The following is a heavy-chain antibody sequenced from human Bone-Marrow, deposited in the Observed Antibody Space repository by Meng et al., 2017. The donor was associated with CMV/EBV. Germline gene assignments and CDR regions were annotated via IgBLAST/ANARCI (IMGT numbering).Heavy chain of an antibody. J-gene: IGHJ5*02. CDR2: IYWNDDK. Sequence: SGPTLVKPTQTLTLTCTFSGFSLSTRGVGVGWIRQPPGKALEWLAHIYWNDDKRYSPSLKSRLTNTKDTPRNQVVLIRTNLDPVDPATYYCAHMGTYYDFWSGYWPNWFDPWGQGTMVTVSS. CDR1: GFSLSTRGVG. V-gene: IGHV2-5*01. CDR3: AHMGTYYDFWSGYWPNWFDP. D-gene: IGHD3-3*01.